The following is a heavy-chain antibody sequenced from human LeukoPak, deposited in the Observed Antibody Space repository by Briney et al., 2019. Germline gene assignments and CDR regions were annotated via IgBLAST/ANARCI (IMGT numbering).Heavy chain of an antibody. J-gene: IGHJ4*02. CDR1: GYTFTGSGWY. Sequence: ASVKVSCKASGYTFTGSGWYLYWLRQAPGQGLECVGWIHPNNGATLYTQKFQGRVAMTTDTSISTAYMELSRLRPDDTAMYYCARDGPAQMVDFDYWGQGTLVTVSS. CDR3: ARDGPAQMVDFDY. V-gene: IGHV1-2*02. D-gene: IGHD3-10*01. CDR2: IHPNNGAT.